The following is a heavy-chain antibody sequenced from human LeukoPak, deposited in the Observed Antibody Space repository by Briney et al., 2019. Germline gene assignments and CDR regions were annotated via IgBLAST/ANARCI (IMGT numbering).Heavy chain of an antibody. D-gene: IGHD2-21*02. CDR3: ARGWGRDPYCGGDCYFDY. Sequence: GASVKVSCKASGYTFTGYYMHWVRQAPGQGLEWMGWINPNSGGTNYAQKFQGRVTMTRDTSISTAYMELSRLRSDDTAVYYCARGWGRDPYCGGDCYFDYWGQGTLVTVSS. CDR2: INPNSGGT. J-gene: IGHJ4*02. CDR1: GYTFTGYY. V-gene: IGHV1-2*02.